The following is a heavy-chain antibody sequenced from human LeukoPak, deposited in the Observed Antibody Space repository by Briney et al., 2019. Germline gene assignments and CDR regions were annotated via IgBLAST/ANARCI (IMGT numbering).Heavy chain of an antibody. D-gene: IGHD4-23*01. CDR2: ISTSSSYI. CDR1: GFTFNRYN. V-gene: IGHV3-21*01. Sequence: GGSLRLSCAASGFTFNRYNMNWVRRAPGKGLEWVSSISTSSSYIYYADSVRGRFTISRGNAKNSLYLQMNSLRAEDTAVYYCASDDYGGFDIWGQGTMVTVSS. J-gene: IGHJ3*02. CDR3: ASDDYGGFDI.